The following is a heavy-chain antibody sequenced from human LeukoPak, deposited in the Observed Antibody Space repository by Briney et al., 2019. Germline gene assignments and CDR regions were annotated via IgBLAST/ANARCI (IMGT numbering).Heavy chain of an antibody. Sequence: GGSLRLSCAASGFTFSSYSMNWVRQAPGKGLEWVSYISSSSTIYYADSVKGRFTISRDNAKNSLYLQMNSLRDEDTAVYYCARYDSSGYLDYWGQGTLVTVSS. CDR1: GFTFSSYS. CDR2: ISSSSTI. V-gene: IGHV3-48*02. CDR3: ARYDSSGYLDY. D-gene: IGHD3-22*01. J-gene: IGHJ4*02.